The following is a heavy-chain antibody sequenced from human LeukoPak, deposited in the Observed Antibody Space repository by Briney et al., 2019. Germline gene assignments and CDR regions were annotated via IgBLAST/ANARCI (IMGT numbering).Heavy chain of an antibody. V-gene: IGHV3-48*03. CDR2: ISSSGSNI. Sequence: GGSLRLSCAASGFTFSSYEMNWVRQAPGKGLEWVSYISSSGSNIYYADSVKGRFTISRDNAKNSLYLQMNSLRAEDTAVYYCARDTAVGASHFDYWGQGTLVTVSS. CDR3: ARDTAVGASHFDY. J-gene: IGHJ4*02. CDR1: GFTFSSYE. D-gene: IGHD1-26*01.